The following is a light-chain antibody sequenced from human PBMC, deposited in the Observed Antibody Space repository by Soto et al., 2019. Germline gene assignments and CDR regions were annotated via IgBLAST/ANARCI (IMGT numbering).Light chain of an antibody. CDR2: RDN. CDR1: ISNIGRRY. Sequence: QSVLTQPPSASGTPGQRVTITCSGSISNIGRRYVYWYQQLPGTSPKLLSYRDNQRPSGVPDRFSGSKSGTSASLAISGLRSEDEADYYCAVWDDSRNLVFGGGTKLTVL. CDR3: AVWDDSRNLV. V-gene: IGLV1-47*01. J-gene: IGLJ2*01.